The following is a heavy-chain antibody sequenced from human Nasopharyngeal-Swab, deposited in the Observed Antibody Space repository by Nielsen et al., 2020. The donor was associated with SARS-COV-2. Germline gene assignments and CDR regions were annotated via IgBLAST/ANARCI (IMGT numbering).Heavy chain of an antibody. Sequence: WIRQPPGKGLEWIGEIYYSGSTTYNPSLKSRVTMSMDRSKNQFSLNLNSVTAVDTAVYYCATKDYSGPYWPDFDFWGQGTLVTVSS. V-gene: IGHV4-28*01. CDR2: IYYSGST. J-gene: IGHJ4*02. D-gene: IGHD2-8*02. CDR3: ATKDYSGPYWPDFDF.